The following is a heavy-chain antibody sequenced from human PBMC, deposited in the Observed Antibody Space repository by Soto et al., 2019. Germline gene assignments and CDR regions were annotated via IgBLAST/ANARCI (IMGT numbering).Heavy chain of an antibody. CDR2: ISSSSSTI. Sequence: EVQLVESGGGLVQPGGSLRLSCAASGFTFSGYSVNWVRQAPGRGLEWVSYISSSSSTIYYADSVKGRFTISRDDAKNSLYLQITSPRAEHTAVYYWARSWAYYYASGTYYGGIMWYYFNDWGQGPLVTVSS. D-gene: IGHD3-10*01. J-gene: IGHJ4*02. V-gene: IGHV3-48*01. CDR1: GFTFSGYS. CDR3: ARSWAYYYASGTYYGGIMWYYFND.